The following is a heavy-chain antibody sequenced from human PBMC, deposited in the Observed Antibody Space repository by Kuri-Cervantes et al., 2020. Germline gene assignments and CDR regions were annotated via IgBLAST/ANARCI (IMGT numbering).Heavy chain of an antibody. CDR3: AREGRLLSYPYNWFDP. V-gene: IGHV3-33*08. Sequence: GGSLRLACAASGFTFSSYAMPWVRQAPGKGLEWVTVIWYDGSNKYYADSVKGRFTISRDNSKNTLYLQMNSLRAEDTAVYYCAREGRLLSYPYNWFDPWGQGTLVTVSS. J-gene: IGHJ5*02. CDR2: IWYDGSNK. D-gene: IGHD2-2*01. CDR1: GFTFSSYA.